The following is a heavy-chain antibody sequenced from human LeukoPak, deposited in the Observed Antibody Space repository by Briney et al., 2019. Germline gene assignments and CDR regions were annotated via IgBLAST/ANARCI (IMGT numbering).Heavy chain of an antibody. V-gene: IGHV1-8*01. J-gene: IGHJ5*02. D-gene: IGHD2-15*01. CDR2: MNPNSGNT. CDR1: GYTFTSYD. CDR3: ARGGVKLRYNWFDP. Sequence: ASVKVSCKASGYTFTSYDINWVRQATGQGLEWMGWMNPNSGNTGYAQKFQGRVTMTRNTSISTAYMELSSLRSEDTAVYYCARGGVKLRYNWFDPWGQGTLVTVSS.